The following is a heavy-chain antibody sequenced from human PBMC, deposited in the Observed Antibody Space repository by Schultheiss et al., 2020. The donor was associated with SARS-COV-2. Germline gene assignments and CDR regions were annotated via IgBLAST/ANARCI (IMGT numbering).Heavy chain of an antibody. J-gene: IGHJ6*02. V-gene: IGHV3-30*02. CDR1: GFTFSSYG. Sequence: GESLKISCAASGFTFSSYGMHWVRQAPGKGLEWVAFIRYDGSNKYYADSVKGRFTISRDNSKNTLYLQMNSLRAEDTAVYYCARGKRYSSSSPGFGMDVWGQGTTVTVSS. CDR3: ARGKRYSSSSPGFGMDV. D-gene: IGHD6-13*01. CDR2: IRYDGSNK.